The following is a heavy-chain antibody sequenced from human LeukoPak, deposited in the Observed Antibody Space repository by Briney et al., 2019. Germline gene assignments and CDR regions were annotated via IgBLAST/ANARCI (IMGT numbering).Heavy chain of an antibody. V-gene: IGHV1-24*01. D-gene: IGHD3-22*01. CDR1: GYTLTVLS. Sequence: GASVKVSCKVSGYTLTVLSMHWVRQAPGKGLEWMGGFDPEDGETIYAQKFQGRVTMTEDTSTDTAYMELSSLRSEDTAVYYCATLGYYDSSGYYYFDYWGQGTLVTVSS. CDR3: ATLGYYDSSGYYYFDY. J-gene: IGHJ4*02. CDR2: FDPEDGET.